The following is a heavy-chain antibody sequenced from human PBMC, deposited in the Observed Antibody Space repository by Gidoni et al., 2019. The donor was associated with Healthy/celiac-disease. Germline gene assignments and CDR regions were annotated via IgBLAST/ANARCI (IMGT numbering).Heavy chain of an antibody. Sequence: VVQPGRSLRLSCAASGFTFSSYGMHWVRQAPGKGLELVAVISYDGSNKYYADSVKGRFTISRDNSKNTLYLQRNSLRAEYTAVYYCAKDQIGGDRRIPAGFDYWGQGTLVTVSS. D-gene: IGHD3-16*01. CDR2: ISYDGSNK. V-gene: IGHV3-30*18. CDR1: GFTFSSYG. J-gene: IGHJ4*02. CDR3: AKDQIGGDRRIPAGFDY.